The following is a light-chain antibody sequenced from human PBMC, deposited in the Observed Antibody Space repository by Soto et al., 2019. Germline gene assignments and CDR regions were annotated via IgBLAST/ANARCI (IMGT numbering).Light chain of an antibody. CDR2: SNN. CDR1: SSNIGSNT. J-gene: IGLJ1*01. V-gene: IGLV1-44*01. CDR3: AAWDDSLSGYV. Sequence: QSALTQPPSASGTPGQRVTISCSGSSSNIGSNTVNWYQQLPGTAPKLLIYSNNQRPSGVPDRFSGSKSGTSASLAISGLQSEDEADYYCAAWDDSLSGYVFGPGTRSPS.